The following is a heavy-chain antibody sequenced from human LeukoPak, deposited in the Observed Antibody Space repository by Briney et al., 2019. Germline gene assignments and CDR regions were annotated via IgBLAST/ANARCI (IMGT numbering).Heavy chain of an antibody. J-gene: IGHJ4*02. Sequence: AGGSLRLSCAASGFTFSNYGIHWVRQAPGRGLEWVAFIRYDGSNKYYADSVKGRFTISRDNSKNTLYLQMNSLRADDTAVYYCVKDGGSSGWYPAYFDYWGQGTLVTVSS. CDR3: VKDGGSSGWYPAYFDY. CDR2: IRYDGSNK. CDR1: GFTFSNYG. V-gene: IGHV3-30*02. D-gene: IGHD6-19*01.